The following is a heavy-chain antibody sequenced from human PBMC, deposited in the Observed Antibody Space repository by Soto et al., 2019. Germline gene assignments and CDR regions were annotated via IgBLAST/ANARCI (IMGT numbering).Heavy chain of an antibody. CDR1: GFIVSSNY. D-gene: IGHD3-10*01. J-gene: IGHJ4*02. CDR2: LYNGGAT. V-gene: IGHV3-53*04. CDR3: VRGRYGSEIH. Sequence: EVRLVESGGGLVQPGGSLRLSCAASGFIVSSNYMTWVRQAPGKGLEWASLLYNGGATHYAASVKGRFTISSHSSQNTMFLQMNSLRTEDTTTYYCVRGRYGSEIHWGQGTKVTVSS.